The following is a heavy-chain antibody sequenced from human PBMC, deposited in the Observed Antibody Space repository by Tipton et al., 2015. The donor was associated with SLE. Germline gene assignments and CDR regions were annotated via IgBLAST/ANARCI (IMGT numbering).Heavy chain of an antibody. V-gene: IGHV4-34*01. Sequence: TLSLTCVVYGGSFNDYLWSWIRQPPGKGLEWIGQITHSGITNYYPSLKSRVTISVDTSKNQFSLKLGSVTAADTAVYYCARGISRSYQHFFDHWGQGTLVTVSS. CDR2: ITHSGIT. D-gene: IGHD3-10*01. CDR3: ARGISRSYQHFFDH. J-gene: IGHJ4*02. CDR1: GGSFNDYL.